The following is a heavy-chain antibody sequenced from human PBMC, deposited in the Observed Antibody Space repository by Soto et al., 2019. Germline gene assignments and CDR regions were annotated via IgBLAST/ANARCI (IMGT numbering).Heavy chain of an antibody. V-gene: IGHV4-34*01. CDR2: INHSGST. CDR3: AGRSAAGP. J-gene: IGHJ5*02. D-gene: IGHD6-25*01. CDR1: GGSFSGYY. Sequence: QVQLQQWGAGLLKPSETLSLTCAVYGGSFSGYYWSWIRQPPGKGLEWIGEINHSGSTNYNPSLKSRVTISVHKSKNQFSLQLSSVTAAYTAVYYCAGRSAAGPWGQGTLVTVSS.